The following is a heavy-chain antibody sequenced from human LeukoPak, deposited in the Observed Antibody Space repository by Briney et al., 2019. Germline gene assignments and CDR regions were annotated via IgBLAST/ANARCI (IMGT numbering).Heavy chain of an antibody. V-gene: IGHV4-38-2*02. CDR1: GYSITSGYF. CDR2: IYHGGSS. D-gene: IGHD3-3*01. J-gene: IGHJ4*02. CDR3: ARLPGDFWSAYYADY. Sequence: SETLSLTCTVSGYSITSGYFWGWIRQPPGKGLELIGTIYHGGSSYSHPSIQSRVTVSVDTSNNQFSLKLSSMAAADTAVYYCARLPGDFWSAYYADYWGQGTLVTVSS.